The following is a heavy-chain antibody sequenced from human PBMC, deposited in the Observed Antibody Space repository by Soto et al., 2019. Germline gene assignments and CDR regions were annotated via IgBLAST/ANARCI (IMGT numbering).Heavy chain of an antibody. Sequence: QVQLVQSGAEVKKPGSSVKVSCKASGDTFTIFAISWVRQAPGQGLEWMGGIIPTIGTTNYAQRFQGRITITGDESTGTAYMELSSLKSEDTAVYYSARDLGSGYDPGDYWRQGTLVTVSS. D-gene: IGHD5-12*01. V-gene: IGHV1-69*12. CDR2: IIPTIGTT. CDR3: ARDLGSGYDPGDY. J-gene: IGHJ4*02. CDR1: GDTFTIFA.